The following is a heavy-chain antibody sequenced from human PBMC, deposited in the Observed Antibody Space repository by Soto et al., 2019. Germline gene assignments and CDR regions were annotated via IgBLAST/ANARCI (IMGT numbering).Heavy chain of an antibody. D-gene: IGHD2-8*01. CDR3: ESQRLTSGFDY. J-gene: IGHJ4*02. CDR1: GFTFRSYE. V-gene: IGHV3-48*03. CDR2: LSSSGSTI. Sequence: GGSLRLSCAASGFTFRSYEMNWVRQAPGKGLEWVSYLSSSGSTIYYADSVKGRFTISRDNAKNLLYLQMNSLRADDTAVYYCESQRLTSGFDYWGQGTLVTVSS.